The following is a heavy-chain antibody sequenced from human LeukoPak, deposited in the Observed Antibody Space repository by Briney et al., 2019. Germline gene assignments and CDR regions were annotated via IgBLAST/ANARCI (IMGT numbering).Heavy chain of an antibody. D-gene: IGHD3-3*01. CDR1: GFTFSNAW. J-gene: IGHJ4*02. Sequence: GGTLRLSCAASGFTFSNAWMRWVRQAPGQGREWVGSIKSKTEGGTTDYAAPVKGRFTISRDDSKNTLYLQMNSLKTEDTAVYYCTTWLIYDFWSGYAPPVDYWGQGTLVTVSS. CDR2: IKSKTEGGTT. V-gene: IGHV3-15*01. CDR3: TTWLIYDFWSGYAPPVDY.